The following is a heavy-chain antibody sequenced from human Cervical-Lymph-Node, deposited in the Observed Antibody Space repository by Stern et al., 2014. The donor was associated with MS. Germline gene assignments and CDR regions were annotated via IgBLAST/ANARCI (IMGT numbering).Heavy chain of an antibody. CDR2: ISSSSRYI. CDR3: ARGDTGDFDF. D-gene: IGHD7-27*01. J-gene: IGHJ4*02. CDR1: GFTFSSYT. Sequence: VQLVESGGGLVKPGGSLRLSCAASGFTFSSYTMNWVRQAPGKGLEWVSSISSSSRYIYYAGSEKGRFTISRDNAKNTLFLQMNSLRAEDTAMYFCARGDTGDFDFWGQGTLVTVSS. V-gene: IGHV3-21*01.